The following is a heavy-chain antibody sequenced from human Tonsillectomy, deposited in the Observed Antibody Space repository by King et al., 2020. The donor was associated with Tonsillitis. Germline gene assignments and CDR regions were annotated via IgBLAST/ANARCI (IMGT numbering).Heavy chain of an antibody. CDR2: ISGSTGGSNTI. V-gene: IGHV3-48*01. CDR3: ARGEHFDFWSGYGSPDY. J-gene: IGHJ4*02. Sequence: VQLVESGGGLVQPGGSLRLSCAASGFTFSSYNMNWVRQAPGKGLEWVSYISGSTGGSNTIHYSDSVKGRFNISRDDAKHSLYLQMNSLRAEDTAVYYCARGEHFDFWSGYGSPDYWGQGTLVTVSS. CDR1: GFTFSSYN. D-gene: IGHD3-3*01.